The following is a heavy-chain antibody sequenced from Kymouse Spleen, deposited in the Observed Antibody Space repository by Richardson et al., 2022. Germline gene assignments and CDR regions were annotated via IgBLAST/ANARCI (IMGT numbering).Heavy chain of an antibody. CDR3: ARSMITFGGVIGSDYYYGMDV. Sequence: EVQLVESGEGLVQPGGSLRLSCAASGFTFSSYAMHWVRQAPGKGLEYVSAISSNGGSTYYADSVKGRFTISRDNSKNTLYLQMGSLRAEDMAVYYCARSMITFGGVIGSDYYYGMDVWGQGTTVTVSS. J-gene: IGHJ6*02. V-gene: IGHV3-64*02. CDR1: GFTFSSYA. D-gene: IGHD3-16*02. CDR2: ISSNGGST.